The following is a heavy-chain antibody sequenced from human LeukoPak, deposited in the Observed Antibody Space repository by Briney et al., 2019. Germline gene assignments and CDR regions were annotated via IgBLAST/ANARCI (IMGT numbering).Heavy chain of an antibody. Sequence: GGSLRLSCAASGFTFSSYAMHWVRQAPGKGLEWVAVISYDGSNKYYADSVKGRFTISRDNSKNTLYLQMNSLRAEDTAVYYCARALGIAAAGTSVHWGQGTLVTVSS. V-gene: IGHV3-30-3*01. D-gene: IGHD6-13*01. CDR2: ISYDGSNK. CDR1: GFTFSSYA. J-gene: IGHJ4*02. CDR3: ARALGIAAAGTSVH.